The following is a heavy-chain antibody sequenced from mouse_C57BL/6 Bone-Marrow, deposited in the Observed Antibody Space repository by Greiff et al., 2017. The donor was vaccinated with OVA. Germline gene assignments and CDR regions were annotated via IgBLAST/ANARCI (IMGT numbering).Heavy chain of an antibody. Sequence: QVQLQQPGAELVRPGTSVKLSCKASGYTFTSYWMHWVKQRTGQGLEWIGVIDPSDSNTNYNQKFKGKATLTVDTSSSTAYLQLSSLTSEYTAVDYCAGHCFIGSSCHDFDYWGKDTTLTVSS. CDR1: GYTFTSYW. D-gene: IGHD1-1*01. CDR3: AGHCFIGSSCHDFDY. V-gene: IGHV1-59*01. J-gene: IGHJ2*01. CDR2: IDPSDSNT.